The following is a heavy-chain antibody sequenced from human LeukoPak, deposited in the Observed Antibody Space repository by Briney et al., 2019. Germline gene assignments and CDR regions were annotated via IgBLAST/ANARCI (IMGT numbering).Heavy chain of an antibody. D-gene: IGHD1-26*01. CDR3: ARSWELRGQLGY. V-gene: IGHV3-30*04. J-gene: IGHJ4*02. CDR1: GFTFSSYA. Sequence: PGTPLRLSCAASGFTFSSYAIHWVRQAPGKGLEWVAVISFDGTDAFYADSVKGRFTISRDNSKKTLYLQMNSLRAEDTAVYYCARSWELRGQLGYWGQGTLVTVSS. CDR2: ISFDGTDA.